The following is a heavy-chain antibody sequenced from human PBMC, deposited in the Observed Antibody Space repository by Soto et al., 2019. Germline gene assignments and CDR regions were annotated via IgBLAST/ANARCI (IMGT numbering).Heavy chain of an antibody. CDR1: GFTFSSYG. CDR2: ISYDGSNK. D-gene: IGHD2-15*01. J-gene: IGHJ5*02. CDR3: AKAGVYCSGGSCPANWFDP. V-gene: IGHV3-30*18. Sequence: QVQLVESGGGVVQPGRSLRLSCAASGFTFSSYGMHWVRQAPGKGLEWVAVISYDGSNKYYADSVKGRFTISRDNSKNTLYLQMNSLRAEDTAVYYCAKAGVYCSGGSCPANWFDPWGQGTLVTVSS.